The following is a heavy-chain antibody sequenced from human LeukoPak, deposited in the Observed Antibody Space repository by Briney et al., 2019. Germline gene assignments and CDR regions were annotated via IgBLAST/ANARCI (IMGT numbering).Heavy chain of an antibody. CDR1: GDSISHTNYY. CDR2: VYYSGST. V-gene: IGHV4-39*01. D-gene: IGHD3-9*01. CDR3: ARHGNPYYDLLTGYFDP. Sequence: SETLSLTCTVSGDSISHTNYYWGWIRQSPGRGLEWIGSVYYSGSTYYNPSLKSRVTISVDASSNQFSLNLRSVTAADTAVYFCARHGNPYYDLLTGYFDPWGQGTLVTVSS. J-gene: IGHJ5*02.